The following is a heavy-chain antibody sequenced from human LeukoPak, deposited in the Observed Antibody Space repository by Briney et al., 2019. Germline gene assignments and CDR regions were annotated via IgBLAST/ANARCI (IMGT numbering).Heavy chain of an antibody. CDR2: INTDGSST. CDR1: GFTFSSYW. D-gene: IGHD3-3*01. Sequence: GGSLRLSCAASGFTFSSYWMHWVRQAPGKGLVWVSRINTDGSSTSYADSVKGRFTISRDNAKNTLYLQMNSLRAEDTAVYYCAREEYYDFWSGYPPLDYWGQGTLVTVSS. J-gene: IGHJ4*02. V-gene: IGHV3-74*01. CDR3: AREEYYDFWSGYPPLDY.